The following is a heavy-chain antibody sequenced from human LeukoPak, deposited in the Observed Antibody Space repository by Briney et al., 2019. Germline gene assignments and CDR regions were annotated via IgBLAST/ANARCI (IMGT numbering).Heavy chain of an antibody. CDR1: GLTFSSFA. Sequence: PGGSLRLSCAASGLTFSSFAMYWVRQAPGKGLVWVSRVQSDGSGSMYANSVMGRFTISRDNSKNMLYLQMNSLTAEDTAVYFCARAQLGTPTDYWGQGTQVTVSS. J-gene: IGHJ4*02. CDR3: ARAQLGTPTDY. V-gene: IGHV3-74*03. D-gene: IGHD1-26*01. CDR2: VQSDGSGS.